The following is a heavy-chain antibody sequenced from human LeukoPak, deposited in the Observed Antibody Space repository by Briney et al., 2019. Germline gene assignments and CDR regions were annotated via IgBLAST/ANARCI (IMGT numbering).Heavy chain of an antibody. CDR3: ARGRRIVVVLGATRAHRDYYMDV. J-gene: IGHJ6*03. Sequence: PSETLSLTCTVSGGSISSYYWSWIRQPPGKGLEWIGYIYYRWSTNYNPSLKSRVTISVDTSKNQFSLKLSSVTAADTAVYYCARGRRIVVVLGATRAHRDYYMDVWGKGTTVTVSS. CDR1: GGSISSYY. D-gene: IGHD2-15*01. V-gene: IGHV4-59*12. CDR2: IYYRWST.